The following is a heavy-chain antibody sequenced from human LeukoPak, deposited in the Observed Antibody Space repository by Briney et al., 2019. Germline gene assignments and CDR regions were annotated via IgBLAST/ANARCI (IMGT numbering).Heavy chain of an antibody. CDR2: IYHSGTT. D-gene: IGHD6-13*01. J-gene: IGHJ5*02. Sequence: SQTLSLTCAVSGGSISSGGYSWNWIRQPPGKGLERIGYIYHSGTTYYNPSLKSRVTISVDRSKNQFSLKLSSVTAADTAVYYCARDQSSSWYWFDPWGQGTLVTVSS. CDR1: GGSISSGGYS. CDR3: ARDQSSSWYWFDP. V-gene: IGHV4-30-2*01.